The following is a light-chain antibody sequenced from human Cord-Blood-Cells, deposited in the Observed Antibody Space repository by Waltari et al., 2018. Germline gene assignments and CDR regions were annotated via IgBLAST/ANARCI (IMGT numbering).Light chain of an antibody. CDR1: ALPKQY. CDR3: QSADSSGTYPV. Sequence: SYELTQPPSVSVSPGQTARITCSGDALPKQYAYWYQQKPGQAPVLVIYKGSERPSGIPGRFSGSSAGTTVTLTISGVQAEDEADYYCQSADSSGTYPVFGGGTQLTVL. J-gene: IGLJ7*01. V-gene: IGLV3-25*02. CDR2: KGS.